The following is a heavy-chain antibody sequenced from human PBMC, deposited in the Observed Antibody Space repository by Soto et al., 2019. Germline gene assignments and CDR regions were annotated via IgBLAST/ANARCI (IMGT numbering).Heavy chain of an antibody. J-gene: IGHJ6*02. Sequence: QVQLVESGGGVVQPGRSLRLSCAASGFTFSSYGMHWVRQAPGKGLEWVAVIWYDGSNKYYADSVKGRFTISRDNSKNTLYLQMNSPRAEDTAVYYCARAGSEGEPNRAGYYYYGMDVWGQGTTVTVSS. CDR1: GFTFSSYG. D-gene: IGHD3-16*01. V-gene: IGHV3-33*01. CDR3: ARAGSEGEPNRAGYYYYGMDV. CDR2: IWYDGSNK.